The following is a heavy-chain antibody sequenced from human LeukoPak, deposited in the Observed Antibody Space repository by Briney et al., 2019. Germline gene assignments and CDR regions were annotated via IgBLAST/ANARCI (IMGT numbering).Heavy chain of an antibody. D-gene: IGHD4-11*01. J-gene: IGHJ5*01. CDR1: GFTFSSYA. CDR3: AKDLHDYGNYVGWFDS. Sequence: GGSLRLSCAASGFTFSSYAMSWVRQAPGKGLEWVSAISGSGGSTHYADSVKGRFTISRDHSKTTLFLQMNSLRAEDTAVYYCAKDLHDYGNYVGWFDSWGQGTLVTVSS. CDR2: ISGSGGST. V-gene: IGHV3-23*01.